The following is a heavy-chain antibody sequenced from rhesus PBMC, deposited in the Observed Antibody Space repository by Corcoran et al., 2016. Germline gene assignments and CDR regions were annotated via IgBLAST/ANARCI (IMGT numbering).Heavy chain of an antibody. CDR2: IYGSGGST. CDR3: ARRPNSGDWSLDY. CDR1: SGPISGYY. Sequence: QVQLQESGPGLVKPSETLSLTCAVSSGPISGYYWSWIRQPPGKGLEWIGRIYGSGGSTDYNPSLKSRVTISTDTSKNQFSLKLSSVTAADTAVYFCARRPNSGDWSLDYWGQGVLVTVSS. V-gene: IGHV4-160*01. J-gene: IGHJ4*01. D-gene: IGHD6-37*01.